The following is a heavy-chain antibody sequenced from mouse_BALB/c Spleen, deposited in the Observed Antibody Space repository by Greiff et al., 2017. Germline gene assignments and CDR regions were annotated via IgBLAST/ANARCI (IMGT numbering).Heavy chain of an antibody. CDR3: ARDREDGSYYYAMDY. CDR2: IRNKANGYTT. J-gene: IGHJ4*01. D-gene: IGHD2-3*01. CDR1: GFTFTDYY. Sequence: DVKLVESGGGLVQPGGSLRLSCATSGFTFTDYYMSWVRQPPGKALEWLGFIRNKANGYTTEYSASVKGRFTISRDNSQSILYLQMNTLRAEDSATYYCARDREDGSYYYAMDYWGQGTSVTVSS. V-gene: IGHV7-3*02.